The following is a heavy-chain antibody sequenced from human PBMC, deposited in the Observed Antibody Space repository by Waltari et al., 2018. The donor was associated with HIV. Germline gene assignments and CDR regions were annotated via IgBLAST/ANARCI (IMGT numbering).Heavy chain of an antibody. J-gene: IGHJ4*02. Sequence: QVQLVQSGAEVKKPGASVKVSCKTSGYSFGNYVISWVRQAPGQVLEWMGWVSAYLGSANYAQKFQGGVTMTRDTSISTAYMQLSRLRSDDTAVYYCAGHSDGRVFDYWGQGTLVTVSS. CDR3: AGHSDGRVFDY. V-gene: IGHV1-18*04. CDR1: GYSFGNYV. D-gene: IGHD2-15*01. CDR2: VSAYLGSA.